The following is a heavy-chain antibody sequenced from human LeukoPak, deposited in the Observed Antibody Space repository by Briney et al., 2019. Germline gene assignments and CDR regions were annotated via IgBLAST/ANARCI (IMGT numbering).Heavy chain of an antibody. CDR1: GGTFSSYA. Sequence: EASVKVSCKASGGTFSSYAISWVRQAPGQGLEWMGGIIPIFGTANYAQRFQGRVTITADKSTSTAYMELSSLRSEDTAVYYCAREKDGPAVFDAFDIWGQGTMVTVSS. V-gene: IGHV1-69*06. CDR2: IIPIFGTA. CDR3: AREKDGPAVFDAFDI. J-gene: IGHJ3*02. D-gene: IGHD2-2*01.